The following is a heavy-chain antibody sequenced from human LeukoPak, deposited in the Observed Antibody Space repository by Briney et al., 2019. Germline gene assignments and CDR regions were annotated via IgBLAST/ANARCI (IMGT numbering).Heavy chain of an antibody. CDR1: GFIFSNYW. CDR2: INQDGSAK. J-gene: IGHJ4*02. V-gene: IGHV3-7*03. Sequence: PGGSLRLSCAASGFIFSNYWMSWVRQAPRKGLEWVANINQDGSAKYYVHSVKGRFTISRDNAQNSLYLQVNSLRAEDTAVYYCATSAAAAGSDWGQGTLVTVSS. D-gene: IGHD6-13*01. CDR3: ATSAAAAGSD.